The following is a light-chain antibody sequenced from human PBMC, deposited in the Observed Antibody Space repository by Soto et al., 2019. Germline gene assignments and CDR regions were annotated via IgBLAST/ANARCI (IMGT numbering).Light chain of an antibody. J-gene: IGKJ2*01. CDR2: WAS. CDR1: QSVLYSSNNKNF. CDR3: QQYYSPPPT. Sequence: DIVMTQSPDSLAVSLGESATINCKSSQSVLYSSNNKNFLAWYQQKPGQPPKLLIYWASTRESGVPDRFSGSGSGTDFTLTISSLQAEDVAVYYCQQYYSPPPTFGQGTELEIK. V-gene: IGKV4-1*01.